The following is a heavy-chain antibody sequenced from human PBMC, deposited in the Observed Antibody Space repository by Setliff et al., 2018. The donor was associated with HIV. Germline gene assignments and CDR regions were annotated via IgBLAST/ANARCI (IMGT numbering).Heavy chain of an antibody. CDR1: GGSIGTYR. J-gene: IGHJ6*03. V-gene: IGHV4-59*08. CDR2: ISYSGTT. Sequence: PSETLSLTCAVSGGSIGTYRWNWIRQTPGKGLELIGFISYSGTTDYNPSLKSRVTISVDTSKNQFSLKLTSVTAADPAVYYCARRTSPPSGTYSQYYMDVWGRGTTVTVSS. D-gene: IGHD1-26*01. CDR3: ARRTSPPSGTYSQYYMDV.